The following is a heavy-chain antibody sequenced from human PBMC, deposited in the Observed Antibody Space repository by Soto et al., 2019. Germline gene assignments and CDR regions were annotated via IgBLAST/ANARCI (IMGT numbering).Heavy chain of an antibody. J-gene: IGHJ4*02. Sequence: QVQLVQSGAEVKKPGASVKVSCKASGYTFTSYAMHWVRQAPGQRLEWMGWINAGNGNTKYSQKFQGRVTITRDTSASTDYMELSSLRSEDTAVYYCARDPYDYIWGSYRFNPLDYWGQGTLVTVSS. D-gene: IGHD3-16*02. CDR2: INAGNGNT. CDR3: ARDPYDYIWGSYRFNPLDY. CDR1: GYTFTSYA. V-gene: IGHV1-3*01.